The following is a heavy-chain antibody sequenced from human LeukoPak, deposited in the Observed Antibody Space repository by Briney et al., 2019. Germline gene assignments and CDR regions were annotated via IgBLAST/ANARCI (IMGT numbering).Heavy chain of an antibody. CDR1: GFTFTSSA. D-gene: IGHD6-19*01. V-gene: IGHV1-58*02. CDR3: AAVSSSGWYAFDI. J-gene: IGHJ3*02. CDR2: IVVGSGNT. Sequence: GASVKISCKASGFTFTSSAMQWVRQARGQRLEWIGWIVVGSGNTNYAQKFQERVTITRDMSTSTAYMELSSLRSEVTAVYYCAAVSSSGWYAFDIWGQGTMVTVSS.